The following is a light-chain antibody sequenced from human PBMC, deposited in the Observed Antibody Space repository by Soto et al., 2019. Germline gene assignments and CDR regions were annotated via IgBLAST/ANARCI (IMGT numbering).Light chain of an antibody. CDR2: GAS. CDR3: QQSSSSPTWT. CDR1: QSVSSN. J-gene: IGKJ1*01. Sequence: EIVMTQSPATLSVSPGERATLSCRASQSVSSNLAWYQQKPGQAPRLLTYGASTRATGIPARFSGSGSGTEFTLTISSLQSEDFATYYCQQSSSSPTWTFAQGTKVEIK. V-gene: IGKV3-15*01.